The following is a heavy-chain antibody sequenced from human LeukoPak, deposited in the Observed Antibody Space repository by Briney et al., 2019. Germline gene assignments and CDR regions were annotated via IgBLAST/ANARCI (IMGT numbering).Heavy chain of an antibody. J-gene: IGHJ4*02. Sequence: VASVKVSCKASGYSFVGYGITWVRQAPGQGLEWMGWFNPENGNTNYAQKVQGRVTMTADTSTSTSYMELRSLRSDDTAVYYCARRVYGSGSYEYWGQGTLVTVSS. CDR1: GYSFVGYG. CDR2: FNPENGNT. CDR3: ARRVYGSGSYEY. D-gene: IGHD3-10*01. V-gene: IGHV1-18*01.